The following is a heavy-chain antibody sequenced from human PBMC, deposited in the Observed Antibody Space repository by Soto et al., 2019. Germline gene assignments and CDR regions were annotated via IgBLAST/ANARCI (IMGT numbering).Heavy chain of an antibody. Sequence: SETLSLTCTVSGGSISSYYWSWIRQPPGKGLEWIGYIYYSGSTNYNPSLKSRVTISVDTSKNQFSLKLSSVTAADTAVYYCARASSGYLEVDYWGQGTLVTVSS. CDR2: IYYSGST. D-gene: IGHD3-22*01. CDR1: GGSISSYY. CDR3: ARASSGYLEVDY. V-gene: IGHV4-59*01. J-gene: IGHJ4*02.